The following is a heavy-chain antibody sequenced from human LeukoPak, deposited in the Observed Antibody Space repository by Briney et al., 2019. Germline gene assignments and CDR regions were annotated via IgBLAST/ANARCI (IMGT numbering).Heavy chain of an antibody. V-gene: IGHV4-4*09. D-gene: IGHD4-23*01. CDR2: IHTSGGT. CDR3: ARGRSTVVTPNYYYYYCMDV. Sequence: SETLSLTCTVSGGSISDSHWSWIRQPPGKGLEWIGNIHTSGGTKYSPSLKSRVTISLDTSRNQFSLKLSSVTAADTAAYYCARGRSTVVTPNYYYYYCMDVWGKGTPVTVSS. J-gene: IGHJ6*03. CDR1: GGSISDSH.